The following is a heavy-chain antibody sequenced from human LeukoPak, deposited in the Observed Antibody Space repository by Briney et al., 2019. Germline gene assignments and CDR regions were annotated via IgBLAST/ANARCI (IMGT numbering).Heavy chain of an antibody. D-gene: IGHD1-26*01. CDR3: ARVSIVGALDY. CDR1: GYTFTGYY. V-gene: IGHV1-2*02. CDR2: INPDSGGT. J-gene: IGHJ4*02. Sequence: ASVKVSCKASGYTFTGYYMYWVRQAPGQGHEWMGWINPDSGGTNYAQKFQGRVTMTRDTSIGTAYMELSRLRSDDMAVYYCARVSIVGALDYWGQGTLVTVSS.